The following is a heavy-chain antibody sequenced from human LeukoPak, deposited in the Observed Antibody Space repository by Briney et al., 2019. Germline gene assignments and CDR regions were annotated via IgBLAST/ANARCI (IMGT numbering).Heavy chain of an antibody. CDR1: GFTFSSYA. Sequence: GGSLRLSCAASGFTFSSYAMHWVRQAPGKGLEWVAVISYDGSNKYYADSVKGRFTISRDNSKNTLYLQMNSLRAEDTAVYYCARGYVLVWFGELLRGSTYFHYWGQGTLVTVSS. D-gene: IGHD3-10*01. V-gene: IGHV3-30*04. J-gene: IGHJ4*02. CDR3: ARGYVLVWFGELLRGSTYFHY. CDR2: ISYDGSNK.